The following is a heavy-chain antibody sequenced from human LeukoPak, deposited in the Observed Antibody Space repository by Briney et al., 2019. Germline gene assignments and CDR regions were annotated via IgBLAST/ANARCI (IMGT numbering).Heavy chain of an antibody. Sequence: SETLSLTCTVSGGSISGYYWSWIRQPPGKGLEWIGEINHSGSTNYNPSLKSRVTISVDTSKNQFSLKLSSVTAADTAVYYCARVTYDFWSGYYSNWFDPWGQGTLVTVSS. D-gene: IGHD3-3*01. CDR1: GGSISGYY. CDR2: INHSGST. J-gene: IGHJ5*02. V-gene: IGHV4-34*01. CDR3: ARVTYDFWSGYYSNWFDP.